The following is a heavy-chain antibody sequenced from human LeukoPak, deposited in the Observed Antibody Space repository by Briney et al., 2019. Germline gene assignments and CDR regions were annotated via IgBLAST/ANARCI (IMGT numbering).Heavy chain of an antibody. D-gene: IGHD3-10*01. CDR2: IYYSGST. CDR1: GGSISSYY. Sequence: SETLSLTCTVSGGSISSYYWSWIRQPPGKGLEWIGYIYYSGSTSYNPSLKSRVTISVDTSKNQFSLKLSSVTAADTAVYYCARGVLWFGELHNWFDPWGQGTLVTVSS. CDR3: ARGVLWFGELHNWFDP. J-gene: IGHJ5*02. V-gene: IGHV4-59*01.